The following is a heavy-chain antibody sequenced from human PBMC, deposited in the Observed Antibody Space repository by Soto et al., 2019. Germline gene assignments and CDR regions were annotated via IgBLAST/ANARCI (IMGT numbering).Heavy chain of an antibody. CDR2: ISYDGSNK. CDR3: AKASIRAVYYYYGMDV. J-gene: IGHJ6*02. V-gene: IGHV3-30*18. CDR1: GFTFSSYG. Sequence: GGSLRLSCAASGFTFSSYGMHWVRQAPGKGLEWVAVISYDGSNKYYADSVKGRFTISRDNSKNTLYLQMNSLRAEDTAVYYCAKASIRAVYYYYGMDVWGQGTTVTVSS. D-gene: IGHD1-20*01.